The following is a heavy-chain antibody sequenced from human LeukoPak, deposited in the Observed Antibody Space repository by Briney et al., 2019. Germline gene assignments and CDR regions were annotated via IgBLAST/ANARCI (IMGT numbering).Heavy chain of an antibody. CDR3: ARFAEVYYYVDV. D-gene: IGHD2-21*01. CDR2: IRSYSSYI. CDR1: GFTLDNYN. V-gene: IGHV3-21*01. Sequence: GGSLRLSCAASGFTLDNYNFNWVRQAPGKGLEWVASIRSYSSYIHYADSVKGRFTISRDDAKKSLYPQMNSLRAEDTAVYFCARFAEVYYYVDVWGTGTTVIVSS. J-gene: IGHJ6*03.